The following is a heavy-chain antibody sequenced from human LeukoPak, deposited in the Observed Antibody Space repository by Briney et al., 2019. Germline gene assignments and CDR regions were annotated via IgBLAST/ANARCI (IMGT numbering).Heavy chain of an antibody. CDR1: GDSIRNSY. Sequence: SETLSLTCTVSGDSIRNSYWSWIRQPPGKGLGWIPYIHPTRDTAYSPSLKSRISISLDTSKNQFSLELRSVTAADTAVYYCARHGRDDVLHPLDYWGQGILVTVSS. CDR3: ARHGRDDVLHPLDY. D-gene: IGHD3-16*01. V-gene: IGHV4-59*08. CDR2: IHPTRDT. J-gene: IGHJ4*02.